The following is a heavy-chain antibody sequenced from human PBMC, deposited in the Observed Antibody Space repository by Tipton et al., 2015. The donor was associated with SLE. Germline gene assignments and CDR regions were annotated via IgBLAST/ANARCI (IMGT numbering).Heavy chain of an antibody. Sequence: QSGPEVKKPGASVKVSCKASGYTFTSYDINWVRQATGQGLEWMGWMNPDSGTTGYAQKFQGRVTMTRNTSISTAYMELSGLRFDDTAVYYCARGSTVAYYYYGMDVWGQGTTVTVSS. V-gene: IGHV1-8*01. CDR1: GYTFTSYD. CDR3: ARGSTVAYYYYGMDV. J-gene: IGHJ6*02. CDR2: MNPDSGTT. D-gene: IGHD4-23*01.